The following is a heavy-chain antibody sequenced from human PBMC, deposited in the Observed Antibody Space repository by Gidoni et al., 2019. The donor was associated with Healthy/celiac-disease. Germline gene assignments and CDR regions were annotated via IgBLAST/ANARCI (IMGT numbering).Heavy chain of an antibody. CDR1: GGSISSGSYY. J-gene: IGHJ5*02. CDR2: IYTSGST. D-gene: IGHD3-22*01. V-gene: IGHV4-61*02. CDR3: ARSSNYYDSSGYYPNWFDP. Sequence: QVQLQESGPGLVKPSQTLSLTCTVSGGSISSGSYYWSWIRQPAGKGLEWIGRIYTSGSTNYNPSLKSRVTISVDTSKNQFSLKLNSVTAADTAVYYCARSSNYYDSSGYYPNWFDPWGQGTLVTVSS.